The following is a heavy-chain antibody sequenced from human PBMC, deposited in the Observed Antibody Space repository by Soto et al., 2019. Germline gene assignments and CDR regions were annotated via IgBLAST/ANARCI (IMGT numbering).Heavy chain of an antibody. Sequence: ASVKVSCKASGYTFSRYGISWVRQAPGQGLEWMGWVSGYNGDTKYAQKEQGRVTMTIDTSTYTAYMELRSLTSDDTAKYYCAKNGQPPYYYYGMDVWGQGTTVTVSS. D-gene: IGHD2-8*01. CDR1: GYTFSRYG. J-gene: IGHJ6*02. V-gene: IGHV1-18*01. CDR3: AKNGQPPYYYYGMDV. CDR2: VSGYNGDT.